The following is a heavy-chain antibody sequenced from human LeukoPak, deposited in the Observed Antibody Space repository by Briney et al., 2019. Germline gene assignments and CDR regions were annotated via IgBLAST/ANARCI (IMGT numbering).Heavy chain of an antibody. CDR3: AREPYGSGSYYPFDY. J-gene: IGHJ4*02. D-gene: IGHD3-10*01. CDR1: GGSISSSSYY. CDR2: IYYSGST. Sequence: SETLSLTCTVSGGSISSSSYYWGWIRQPPGKGLEWIGSIYYSGSTYYNPSLKSRVTISVDTSKNQFSLKLSSVTAADTAVYYCAREPYGSGSYYPFDYWGQGTLVTVSS. V-gene: IGHV4-39*07.